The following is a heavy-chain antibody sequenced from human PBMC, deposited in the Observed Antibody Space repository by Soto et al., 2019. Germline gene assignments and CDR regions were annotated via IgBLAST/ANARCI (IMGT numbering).Heavy chain of an antibody. V-gene: IGHV2-5*01. CDR2: IYWNGNE. Sequence: QITLRESGPTLVKPTQTLTVTCSFSGFSFTASGVGVGWFRQPPGQALQWLALIYWNGNERYSPSLNKRLTVTKDTSKNPVVLKMTNVDPVDTATYFCAHELSGYYYVMDVWGPGTNVTVSS. J-gene: IGHJ6*02. CDR3: AHELSGYYYVMDV. CDR1: GFSFTASGVG. D-gene: IGHD3-10*02.